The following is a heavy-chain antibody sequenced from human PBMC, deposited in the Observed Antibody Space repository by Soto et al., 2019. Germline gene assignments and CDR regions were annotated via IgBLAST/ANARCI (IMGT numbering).Heavy chain of an antibody. CDR2: MNPNSGNT. J-gene: IGHJ5*02. Sequence: ASVKVSCKASGYTFTSYDINWVRQATGQRLEWMGWMNPNSGNTGYAQKFQGRVTMTRNTSISTAYMELSSLRSEDTAVYYCARTITIFGVVISPGVWFDPWGQGTLVTVSS. CDR1: GYTFTSYD. CDR3: ARTITIFGVVISPGVWFDP. V-gene: IGHV1-8*01. D-gene: IGHD3-3*01.